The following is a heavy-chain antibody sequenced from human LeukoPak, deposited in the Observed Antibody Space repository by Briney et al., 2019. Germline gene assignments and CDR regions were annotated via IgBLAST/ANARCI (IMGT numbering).Heavy chain of an antibody. D-gene: IGHD2-15*01. J-gene: IGHJ6*02. Sequence: GGSLRLSCAASGFTVSSNYMSWVRQAPGKGLEWVSVIYSGGSTYYADSVMGRFTISRDNSKNTLYLQMNSLRAEDTAVYYCARNLLVVVAGGSYYYYGMDVWGQGTTVTVSS. CDR2: IYSGGST. CDR3: ARNLLVVVAGGSYYYYGMDV. V-gene: IGHV3-53*01. CDR1: GFTVSSNY.